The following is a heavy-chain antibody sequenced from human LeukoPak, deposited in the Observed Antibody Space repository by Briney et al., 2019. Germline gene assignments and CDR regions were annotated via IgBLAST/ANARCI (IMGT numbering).Heavy chain of an antibody. V-gene: IGHV3-23*01. J-gene: IGHJ4*02. CDR2: ISGSGGST. CDR3: AKDHLAAAGTPAYSDY. CDR1: GFTFSSYA. D-gene: IGHD6-13*01. Sequence: SGGSLRLSCAASGFTFSSYAMSWVRQAPGKGLEWVSAISGSGGSTYYADSVKGRFTISRDNSKNTLYLQMNSLRAEDTAVYYCAKDHLAAAGTPAYSDYWGQGTLVTVSS.